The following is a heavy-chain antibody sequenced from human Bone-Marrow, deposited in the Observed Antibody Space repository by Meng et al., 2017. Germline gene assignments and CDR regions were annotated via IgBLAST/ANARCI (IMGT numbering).Heavy chain of an antibody. CDR2: INTNTGNP. D-gene: IGHD5-12*01. J-gene: IGHJ4*02. Sequence: ASVKVSCKASGYTFTSYVMNWVRQAPGQGLEWMGWINTNTGNPMYAQGFTGRFVFSLDTSVSTAYLQISSLKAEDTAVYYCARPLVDIAMFDFDYWGQGTLVTVSS. CDR1: GYTFTSYV. V-gene: IGHV7-4-1*02. CDR3: ARPLVDIAMFDFDY.